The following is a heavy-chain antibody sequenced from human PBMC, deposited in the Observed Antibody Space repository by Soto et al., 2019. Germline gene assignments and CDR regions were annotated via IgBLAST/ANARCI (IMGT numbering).Heavy chain of an antibody. J-gene: IGHJ6*02. CDR1: GGPFSGYY. CDR2: INHSGST. D-gene: IGHD6-13*01. V-gene: IGHV4-34*01. CDR3: ARDRAIAAAGTGYYGMDV. Sequence: PSETLSLTCAVYGGPFSGYYWSWIRQPPGKGLEWIGEINHSGSTNYNPSLKSRVTISVDTSKNQFSLKLSSVTAADTAVYYCARDRAIAAAGTGYYGMDVWGQGTTVTVSS.